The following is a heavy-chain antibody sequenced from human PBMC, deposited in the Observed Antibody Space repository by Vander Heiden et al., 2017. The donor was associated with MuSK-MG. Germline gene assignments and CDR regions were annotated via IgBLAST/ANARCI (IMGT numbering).Heavy chain of an antibody. CDR2: IWHDGSNK. V-gene: IGHV3-33*08. Sequence: VQLVESGGGVVQPGRSLRLSCAASGFTFRSYSLHWVRPAPGKGRESVAVIWHDGSNKYYADSVKGRFTISRDNSKNTLYLQMNSLRTDDTAVYYCARYKIVVIPASITWFDPWGQGTLVTVSS. J-gene: IGHJ5*02. D-gene: IGHD2-2*01. CDR1: GFTFRSYS. CDR3: ARYKIVVIPASITWFDP.